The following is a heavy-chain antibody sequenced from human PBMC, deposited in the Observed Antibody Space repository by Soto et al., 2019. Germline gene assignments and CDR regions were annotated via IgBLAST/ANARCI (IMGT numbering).Heavy chain of an antibody. V-gene: IGHV3-15*07. Sequence: EVQLVESGGGLVKPGGSLRLSCAASGFTFSNAWMNWVRQAPGQGLEWVGRIKSKTDGGTTDYAAPVKGRLTISRDDSKNTLYLQMNSLKTEDTAVYYCTTDKIYGDYGGYYYYGMDVWGQGTTVTVSS. CDR1: GFTFSNAW. J-gene: IGHJ6*02. CDR3: TTDKIYGDYGGYYYYGMDV. CDR2: IKSKTDGGTT. D-gene: IGHD4-17*01.